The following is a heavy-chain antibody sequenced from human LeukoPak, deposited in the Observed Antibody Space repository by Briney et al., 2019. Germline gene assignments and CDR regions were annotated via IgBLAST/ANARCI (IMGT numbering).Heavy chain of an antibody. D-gene: IGHD1-26*01. CDR2: IYPLETT. Sequence: PSETLSLTCTVSGDSVNSGAYYWSWLRQPAGKEPEWIGRIYPLETTNYNPSLKSRVSMSVDTSKNQFSLMLSSVTAADTAVYYCAREEALGSGSFDYWGQGTLVTVSS. CDR1: GDSVNSGAYY. CDR3: AREEALGSGSFDY. V-gene: IGHV4-61*02. J-gene: IGHJ4*02.